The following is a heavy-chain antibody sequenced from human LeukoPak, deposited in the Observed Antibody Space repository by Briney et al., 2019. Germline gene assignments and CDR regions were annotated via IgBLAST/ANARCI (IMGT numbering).Heavy chain of an antibody. V-gene: IGHV3-23*01. CDR1: GFTFSSYT. J-gene: IGHJ4*02. CDR2: IRGSGGTT. Sequence: GGSLRLSCAASGFTFSSYTMSWVRQAPGKGLEWVSAIRGSGGTTYYADSVKGRFTISREHSTNTLYLQMNSLRADDTAAYYCAKQWSAGTDEVYYWGQGTLVTVSS. CDR3: AKQWSAGTDEVYY. D-gene: IGHD6-19*01.